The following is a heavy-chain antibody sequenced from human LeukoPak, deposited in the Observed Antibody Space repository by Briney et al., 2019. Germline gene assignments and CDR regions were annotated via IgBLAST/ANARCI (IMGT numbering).Heavy chain of an antibody. V-gene: IGHV4-59*01. CDR1: GGSISSYY. Sequence: SETLSLTXTVSGGSISSYYWSWIRQTPGKGLEWIGYIYYSGSTNYNPSLKSRVTISVDTSKNQFSLKLSSVTAADTAVYYCARSNPYQLPPEDYYYYYMDVWGKGTTVTVSS. CDR2: IYYSGST. D-gene: IGHD2-2*01. J-gene: IGHJ6*03. CDR3: ARSNPYQLPPEDYYYYYMDV.